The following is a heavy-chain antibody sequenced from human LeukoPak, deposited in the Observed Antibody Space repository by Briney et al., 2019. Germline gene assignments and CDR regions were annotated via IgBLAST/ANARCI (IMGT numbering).Heavy chain of an antibody. CDR1: GFTFSSYE. CDR3: ARGVGLPDYYMDV. V-gene: IGHV3-48*03. CDR2: ISSGGGTT. D-gene: IGHD1-26*01. J-gene: IGHJ6*03. Sequence: GGSLRLSCAASGFTFSSYEMNWVRQAPGKGLEWVSYISSGGGTTYYADSVKGRFTISRDNAKNSLYLQMNSLRAEDTAVYYCARGVGLPDYYMDVWGKGTTVTVSS.